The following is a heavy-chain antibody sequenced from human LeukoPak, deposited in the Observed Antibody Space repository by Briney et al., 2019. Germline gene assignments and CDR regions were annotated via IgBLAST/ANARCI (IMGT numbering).Heavy chain of an antibody. CDR1: GFTFSSYA. J-gene: IGHJ4*02. V-gene: IGHV3-23*01. D-gene: IGHD3-10*01. Sequence: GGSLRLSCAASGFTFSSYAMSWVRQAPGKGLEWVSAISGSGGSTYYADSVKGRFTISRANSKNTLYLQMNSLRAEDTAVYYCAKVTIARFGELCFDYWGQGTLVTVSS. CDR3: AKVTIARFGELCFDY. CDR2: ISGSGGST.